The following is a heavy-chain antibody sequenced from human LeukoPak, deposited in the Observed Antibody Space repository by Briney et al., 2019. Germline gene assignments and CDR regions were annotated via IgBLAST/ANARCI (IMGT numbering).Heavy chain of an antibody. CDR1: GGSISSSSYY. D-gene: IGHD6-13*01. CDR2: IYYSGST. J-gene: IGHJ4*02. CDR3: ARDRSSSWDFGY. Sequence: SETLSLTCTVSGGSISSSSYYWGWIRQPPGKGLEWIGSIYYSGSTYYNPSLKSRVTISVDTSKNQFSLKLSSVTAADTAVYYCARDRSSSWDFGYWGQGTLVTVSS. V-gene: IGHV4-39*07.